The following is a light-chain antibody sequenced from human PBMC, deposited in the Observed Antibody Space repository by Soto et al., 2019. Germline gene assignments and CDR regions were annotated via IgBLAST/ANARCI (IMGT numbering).Light chain of an antibody. CDR2: DSF. CDR3: GTWDSSLNVV. V-gene: IGLV1-51*01. Sequence: QSVLTQPPSVSAAPGQKVTISCSGSTSNIGSHNVFWYQQVPGGAPKLLIYDSFKQYSGIPDRYSGSKSDTSATLDITGLQTGDEADYYCGTWDSSLNVVFGGGTKVTAL. CDR1: TSNIGSHN. J-gene: IGLJ2*01.